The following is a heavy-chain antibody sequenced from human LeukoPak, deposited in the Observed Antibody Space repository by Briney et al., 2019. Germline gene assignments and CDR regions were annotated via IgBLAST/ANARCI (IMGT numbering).Heavy chain of an antibody. J-gene: IGHJ4*02. Sequence: GGSLRLSCVASGFTFSRFGMHWVRQAPGKGLEWVAVIPYDGRNKYYADSMKGRFTISRDNSKNTLFLQMSSLRAEDTAVYYCASHWAQQVVSDYWGQGTLVTVSS. V-gene: IGHV3-30*03. CDR3: ASHWAQQVVSDY. CDR2: IPYDGRNK. D-gene: IGHD6-13*01. CDR1: GFTFSRFG.